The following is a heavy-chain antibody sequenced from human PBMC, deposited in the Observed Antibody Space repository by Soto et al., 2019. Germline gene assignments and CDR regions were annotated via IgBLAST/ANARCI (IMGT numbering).Heavy chain of an antibody. Sequence: GASVKVSCKASGYTFTGYYMHWVRQAPGQGLEWMGWINPNSGGTNYAQKFQGWVTMTRDTSISTAYMELSRLRSDDTAVYYCARGPGIAVAGIGRGWFDPWGQGTLVTVSS. CDR3: ARGPGIAVAGIGRGWFDP. CDR2: INPNSGGT. J-gene: IGHJ5*02. V-gene: IGHV1-2*04. CDR1: GYTFTGYY. D-gene: IGHD6-19*01.